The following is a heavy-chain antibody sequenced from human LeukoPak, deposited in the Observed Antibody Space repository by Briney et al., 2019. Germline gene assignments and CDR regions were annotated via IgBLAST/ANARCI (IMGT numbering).Heavy chain of an antibody. CDR3: ARGLARDIVVVPAAIVWFDP. J-gene: IGHJ5*02. CDR2: INHSGST. CDR1: GGSFSGYY. Sequence: SETLSLTCAVYGGSFSGYYWSWIRQPPGKGLEWIGEINHSGSTNYNPSLKSRVTISVDTSKNQFSLKLSSVTAADTAMYYCARGLARDIVVVPAAIVWFDPWGQGTLVTVSS. D-gene: IGHD2-2*02. V-gene: IGHV4-34*01.